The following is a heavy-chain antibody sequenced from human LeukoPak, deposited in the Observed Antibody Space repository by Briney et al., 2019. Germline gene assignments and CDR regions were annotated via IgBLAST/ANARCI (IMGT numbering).Heavy chain of an antibody. CDR2: IIPIFGTA. CDR3: ASTSGPHYYDSSGYYGAFDI. J-gene: IGHJ3*02. D-gene: IGHD3-22*01. CDR1: GGTFSSYT. V-gene: IGHV1-69*05. Sequence: SVKVSCKASGGTFSSYTTSWGRQAPGQGLEWMGGIIPIFGTANYAQKFQGRLTITTEESTSTAYMEMNSLRSEDTAVYYCASTSGPHYYDSSGYYGAFDIWGQGTMVTVSS.